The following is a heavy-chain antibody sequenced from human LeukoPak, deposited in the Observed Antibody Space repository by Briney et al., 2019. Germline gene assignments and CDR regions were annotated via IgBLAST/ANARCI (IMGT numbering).Heavy chain of an antibody. D-gene: IGHD3-22*01. CDR3: AQADSSGYYLVY. Sequence: ASVTVSCKASGYTFTGYYMHWVRQAPGQGLEWMGWINPNSGGTNYAQKFQGRVTMTRDTSISTAYMELSRLRSDDTAVYYCAQADSSGYYLVYWGQGTLVTVSS. J-gene: IGHJ4*02. CDR2: INPNSGGT. V-gene: IGHV1-2*02. CDR1: GYTFTGYY.